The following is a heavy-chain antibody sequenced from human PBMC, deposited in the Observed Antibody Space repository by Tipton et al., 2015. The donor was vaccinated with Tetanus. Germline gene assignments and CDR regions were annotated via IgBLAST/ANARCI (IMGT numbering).Heavy chain of an antibody. Sequence: TLSLTCAVSGALLSTGGYSWGWIRQPPGQGLEWIGYIYHTGSTYYNPSLRSRVTISAVGSKNHFSLKLSSVTAADTAVYYCARRSYCSSSRCFDAFDLWGQGTMVIVSS. CDR1: GALLSTGGYS. CDR2: IYHTGST. V-gene: IGHV4-30-2*02. J-gene: IGHJ3*01. CDR3: ARRSYCSSSRCFDAFDL. D-gene: IGHD2-2*01.